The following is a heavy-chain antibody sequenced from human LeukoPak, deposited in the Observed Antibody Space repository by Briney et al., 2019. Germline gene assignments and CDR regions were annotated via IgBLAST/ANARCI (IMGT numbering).Heavy chain of an antibody. V-gene: IGHV1-18*01. CDR2: ISAYNGNT. CDR1: GYTFTSYG. J-gene: IGHJ6*02. CDR3: ARDCSGGSCYWGHYYYGMDV. Sequence: ASVTVSCTASGYTFTSYGISWVRQAPGQGLEWMGWISAYNGNTNYAQKLQGRVTMTTDTSTSTAYMELRSLRSDDTAVYYCARDCSGGSCYWGHYYYGMDVWGQGTTVTVSS. D-gene: IGHD2-15*01.